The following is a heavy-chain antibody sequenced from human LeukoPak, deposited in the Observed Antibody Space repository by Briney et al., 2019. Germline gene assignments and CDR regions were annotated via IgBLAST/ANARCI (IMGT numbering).Heavy chain of an antibody. J-gene: IGHJ4*02. CDR3: ARSYDDLTYFDY. V-gene: IGHV4-39*02. D-gene: IGHD4-17*01. Sequence: PSETLSLTCRVSGGSFSSTVYNWGWIRQPPGKGLEWIGTLYYTGRAYYNPSLKSRVTISVNTSNNHSSLRLNSMTAADTAVYYCARSYDDLTYFDYWGQGTLVTVSS. CDR2: LYYTGRA. CDR1: GGSFSSTVYN.